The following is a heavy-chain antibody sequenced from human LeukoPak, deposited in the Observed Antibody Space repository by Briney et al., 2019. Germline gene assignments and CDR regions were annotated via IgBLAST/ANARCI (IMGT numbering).Heavy chain of an antibody. CDR3: ARSSWGSYYPLFDY. D-gene: IGHD3-10*01. Sequence: GGSLRLSCAASGFTFPSYCMHWVRQAPGKGLEWVGGIWYDGSNEYYADSAKVRFTISRDNSKNTLFLQMNSLRAEETAVYYCARSSWGSYYPLFDYWGQGTLVTVSS. V-gene: IGHV3-33*02. CDR1: GFTFPSYC. J-gene: IGHJ4*02. CDR2: IWYDGSNE.